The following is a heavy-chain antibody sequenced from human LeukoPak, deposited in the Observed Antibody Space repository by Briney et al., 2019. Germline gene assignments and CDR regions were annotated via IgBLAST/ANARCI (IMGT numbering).Heavy chain of an antibody. CDR2: INYSGST. D-gene: IGHD6-19*01. Sequence: SETLSLTCTVSGASVSSNSYYLGWIRQPPGKGLEWIGTINYSGSTNYNPSLKSRVTISVDTSKNQFSLKLSSVAAADTAVYYCARSAVAGGADYWGQGTLVTVSS. J-gene: IGHJ4*02. CDR3: ARSAVAGGADY. V-gene: IGHV4-39*07. CDR1: GASVSSNSYY.